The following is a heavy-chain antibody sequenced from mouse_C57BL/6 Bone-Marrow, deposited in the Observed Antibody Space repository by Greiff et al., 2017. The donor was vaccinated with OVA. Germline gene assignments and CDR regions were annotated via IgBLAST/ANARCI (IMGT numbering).Heavy chain of an antibody. CDR2: IDPEDGDT. V-gene: IGHV14-1*01. J-gene: IGHJ3*01. CDR1: GFNIKDYY. D-gene: IGHD2-5*01. Sequence: EVQLQQSGAELVRPGASVKLSCTASGFNIKDYYMHWVKQRPEQGLEWIGRIDPEDGDTEYAPKFQGKATMTADTSSNTACLQLSSLTSEDTAVYYCTMAYYSKEFAYWGQGTLVTVSA. CDR3: TMAYYSKEFAY.